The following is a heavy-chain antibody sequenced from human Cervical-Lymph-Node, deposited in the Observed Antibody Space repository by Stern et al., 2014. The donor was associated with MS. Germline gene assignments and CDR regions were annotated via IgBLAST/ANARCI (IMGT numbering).Heavy chain of an antibody. Sequence: VQLVESGGGVVQPGRSLRLSCAASGFTFSSYGMHWVRQAPGKGLEWGAVIWYAGNNKYYADSVKGRFTISRDNSKNTLYLHMNSLRAEDTAVYYCATLIAPFDYWGQGTLVTVSS. D-gene: IGHD2-21*01. V-gene: IGHV3-30*19. CDR2: IWYAGNNK. J-gene: IGHJ4*02. CDR3: ATLIAPFDY. CDR1: GFTFSSYG.